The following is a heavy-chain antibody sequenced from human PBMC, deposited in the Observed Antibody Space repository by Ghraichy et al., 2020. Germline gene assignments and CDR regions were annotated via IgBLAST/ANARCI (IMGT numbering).Heavy chain of an antibody. Sequence: ETLSLTCVASGFNFRTYSMNWVRKAPGKGLEWVSSISSGSSYTYYADSVKGRFTISRDDAKNAVVLQLDSLRAEDTAVYYCARPSARTVFAVLIDYYYYGMDVWGHGTTVTVSS. CDR3: ARPSARTVFAVLIDYYYYGMDV. V-gene: IGHV3-21*01. J-gene: IGHJ6*02. D-gene: IGHD3-3*01. CDR2: ISSGSSYT. CDR1: GFNFRTYS.